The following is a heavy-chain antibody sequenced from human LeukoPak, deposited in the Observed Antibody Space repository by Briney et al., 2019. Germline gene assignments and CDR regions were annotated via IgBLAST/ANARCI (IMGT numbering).Heavy chain of an antibody. CDR2: INHSGST. CDR1: GGSISSYY. Sequence: SETLSLTCTVSGGSISSYYWSWIRQPPGKGLEWIGEINHSGSTNYNPSLKSRVTISVDTSKNQFSLKLSSVTAADTAVYYCARGRGLVRGATFYFDYWGQGTLVTVSS. V-gene: IGHV4-34*01. CDR3: ARGRGLVRGATFYFDY. J-gene: IGHJ4*02. D-gene: IGHD1-26*01.